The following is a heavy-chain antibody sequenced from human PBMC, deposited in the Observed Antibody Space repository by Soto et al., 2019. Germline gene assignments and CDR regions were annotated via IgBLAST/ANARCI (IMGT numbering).Heavy chain of an antibody. V-gene: IGHV1-18*01. Sequence: QVQLVQSGGEVKKPGASVKVSCKASGYTFTNYGISWVRQAPGQGLEWMGWINVYNGNTKYAQKVQGRVTMTTDTSTCTAYMELRSLRADDTAVYYCARGVGSGSYYNQYNWFDPWGQGTLVTVYS. CDR3: ARGVGSGSYYNQYNWFDP. D-gene: IGHD3-10*01. CDR2: INVYNGNT. J-gene: IGHJ5*02. CDR1: GYTFTNYG.